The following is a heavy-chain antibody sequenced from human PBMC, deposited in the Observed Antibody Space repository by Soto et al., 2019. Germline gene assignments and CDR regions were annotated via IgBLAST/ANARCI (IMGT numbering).Heavy chain of an antibody. CDR3: ARDQHRRITMVRGVRIGAFDI. Sequence: SVKVSCKASGGTFSSYAISWVRQAPGQGLEWMGGIIPIFGTANYAQKFQGRVTTTADESTSTAYMELSSLRSEDTAVYYCARDQHRRITMVRGVRIGAFDIWGQGTMVTV. D-gene: IGHD3-10*01. CDR1: GGTFSSYA. CDR2: IIPIFGTA. V-gene: IGHV1-69*13. J-gene: IGHJ3*02.